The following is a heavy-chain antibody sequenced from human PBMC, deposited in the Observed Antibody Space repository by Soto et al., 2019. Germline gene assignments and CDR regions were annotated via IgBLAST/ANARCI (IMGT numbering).Heavy chain of an antibody. D-gene: IGHD6-6*01. CDR2: ISGSGGST. V-gene: IGHV3-23*01. CDR3: AVISQYSSSSPPYYYYSYCMDD. J-gene: IGHJ6*02. Sequence: GGSLRLSCTASGCTFSSYAMSWVRQAPGKGLEWVSAISGSGGSTYYADSVKGRLTIFRDNSKNTLYLQMNSLRAEDTAVYYFAVISQYSSSSPPYYYYSYCMDDWGQGTTVTVSS. CDR1: GCTFSSYA.